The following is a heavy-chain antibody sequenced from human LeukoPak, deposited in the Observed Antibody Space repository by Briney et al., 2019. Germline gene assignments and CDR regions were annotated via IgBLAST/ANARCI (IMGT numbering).Heavy chain of an antibody. CDR1: GYTFTSYD. CDR2: MNPNSGNT. D-gene: IGHD1-26*01. J-gene: IGHJ4*02. V-gene: IGHV1-8*01. Sequence: ASVKVSCKASGYTFTSYDINWVRQATGQGLEWMGWMNPNSGNTGYAQKFQGRVTMTRNTSISTAYMELSSLRSEDTAVYYCAKDYEKWEPLAFDYWGQGTLVTVSS. CDR3: AKDYEKWEPLAFDY.